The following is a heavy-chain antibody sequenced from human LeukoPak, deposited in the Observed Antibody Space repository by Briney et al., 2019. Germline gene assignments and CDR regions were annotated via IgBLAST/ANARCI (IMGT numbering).Heavy chain of an antibody. CDR3: ARGYGSGSHYFDY. D-gene: IGHD3-10*01. Sequence: SETPSLTCTVSGDSISNYYWSWVRQPPGKGLEWIGYIYYSGSTNYNPSLKSRVTISVDTSKNQFSLKLSSVTAADTALYYCARGYGSGSHYFDYWGQGSLVTVSS. CDR2: IYYSGST. CDR1: GDSISNYY. V-gene: IGHV4-59*01. J-gene: IGHJ4*02.